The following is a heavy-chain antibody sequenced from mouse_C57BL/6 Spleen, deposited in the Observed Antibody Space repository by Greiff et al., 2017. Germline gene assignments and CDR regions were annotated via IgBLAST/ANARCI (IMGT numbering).Heavy chain of an antibody. Sequence: QVQLQQPGAELVKPGASVKLSCKASGYTFTSYWMQWVKQRPGQGLEWIGEIDPSDSYTNYNQKFKGKATLTVDTSSSTAYMQLSSLTSEDSAVYYCARWYYYGSSPYFDYWGQGTTLTVSS. D-gene: IGHD1-1*01. V-gene: IGHV1-50*01. CDR3: ARWYYYGSSPYFDY. CDR2: IDPSDSYT. J-gene: IGHJ2*01. CDR1: GYTFTSYW.